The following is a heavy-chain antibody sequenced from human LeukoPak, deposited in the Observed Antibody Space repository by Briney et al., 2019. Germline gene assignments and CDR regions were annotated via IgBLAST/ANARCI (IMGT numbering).Heavy chain of an antibody. J-gene: IGHJ3*02. CDR3: ARGWVGELSDI. CDR2: INWNGDTT. V-gene: IGHV3-20*04. CDR1: GIVFDDFG. D-gene: IGHD4-17*01. Sequence: GGSLRLSCAASGIVFDDFGMTWVRQAPGKGLEWIAGINWNGDTTDYADSVKGRFTISRDNAKNSLYLQMDSLRADDTAFYFCARGWVGELSDIWGQGTMVTVS.